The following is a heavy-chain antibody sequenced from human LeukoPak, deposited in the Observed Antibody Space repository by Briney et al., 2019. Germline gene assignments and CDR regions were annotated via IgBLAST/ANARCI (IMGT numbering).Heavy chain of an antibody. V-gene: IGHV1-69*13. J-gene: IGHJ3*02. CDR3: AIKPEGGSYSQGDAFDI. D-gene: IGHD1-26*01. Sequence: GASVKVSCKASGGTFSSYAISWVRQAPGQGLEWMGGIIPIFGTANYAQKFQGRVTITADESTSTAYMELSSLRSEDTAVYYCAIKPEGGSYSQGDAFDIWGQGTMVTASS. CDR1: GGTFSSYA. CDR2: IIPIFGTA.